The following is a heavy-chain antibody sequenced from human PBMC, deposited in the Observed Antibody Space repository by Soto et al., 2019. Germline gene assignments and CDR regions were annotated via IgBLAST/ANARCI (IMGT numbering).Heavy chain of an antibody. V-gene: IGHV1-18*01. CDR1: GYTFTSYG. J-gene: IGHJ4*02. CDR3: ARDLLYDFWSGSRYYFDY. Sequence: QVPLVQSGAEVKKPGASVKVSCKASGYTFTSYGISWVRQAPGQGLEWMGWISAYNGNTNYAQKLQGRVTMTTDTSTSTAYMELRSLRSDDTAVYYCARDLLYDFWSGSRYYFDYWGQGTLVTVSS. D-gene: IGHD3-3*01. CDR2: ISAYNGNT.